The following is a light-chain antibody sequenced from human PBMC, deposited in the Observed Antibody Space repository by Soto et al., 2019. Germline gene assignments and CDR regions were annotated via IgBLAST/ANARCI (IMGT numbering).Light chain of an antibody. J-gene: IGLJ1*01. CDR3: SSYTSSSLYV. CDR1: SSDVGGYNY. V-gene: IGLV2-14*01. CDR2: EVS. Sequence: QSALTQPASVSGSPGQSITISCTGTSSDVGGYNYVSWYQQHPGKAPKLMIYEVSNRPSGVSNRFSGSKSGNTASLTISGLQAEDEADYYCSSYTSSSLYVFGTGTKATV.